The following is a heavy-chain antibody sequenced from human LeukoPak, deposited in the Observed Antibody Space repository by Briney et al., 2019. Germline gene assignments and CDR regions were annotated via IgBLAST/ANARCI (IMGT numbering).Heavy chain of an antibody. CDR2: ISYDGSNK. CDR1: GFTFSSYG. J-gene: IGHJ4*02. Sequence: GGSLRLSCAASGFTFSSYGMHWVRQAPGKGLEWVAVISYDGSNKYYADSVEGRFTISRDNSKNTLYLQMNSLRAEDTAVYYCAKELTAIPPSYWGQGTLVTVSS. D-gene: IGHD2-21*01. V-gene: IGHV3-30*18. CDR3: AKELTAIPPSY.